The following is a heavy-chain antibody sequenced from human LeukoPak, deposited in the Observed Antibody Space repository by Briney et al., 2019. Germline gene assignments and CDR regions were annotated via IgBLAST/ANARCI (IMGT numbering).Heavy chain of an antibody. Sequence: GGPLRLSCAASGFSFNIYTMNWVRQAPGKGLEWVSYISSASSIIYYADSVKGRFTISRDNAKNSLYLQMNSLRDEDTAIYYCARENRALGDFWGQGTLVTVSS. CDR2: ISSASSII. D-gene: IGHD3-16*01. V-gene: IGHV3-48*02. CDR1: GFSFNIYT. J-gene: IGHJ4*02. CDR3: ARENRALGDF.